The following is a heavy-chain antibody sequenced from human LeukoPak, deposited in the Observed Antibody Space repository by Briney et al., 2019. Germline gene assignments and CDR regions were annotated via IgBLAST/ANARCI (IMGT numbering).Heavy chain of an antibody. CDR1: GGSFSDYY. Sequence: PSETLSLTCAVSGGSFSDYYWSWIRQPPGKGLEWIGEINHGGDINYNSSLQSRVSLSVDTSRNQFSLMLSSVTAADTGVYYCASNKYPVQAFDIWGQGTMVTVSS. J-gene: IGHJ3*02. CDR3: ASNKYPVQAFDI. V-gene: IGHV4-34*01. CDR2: INHGGDI. D-gene: IGHD1/OR15-1a*01.